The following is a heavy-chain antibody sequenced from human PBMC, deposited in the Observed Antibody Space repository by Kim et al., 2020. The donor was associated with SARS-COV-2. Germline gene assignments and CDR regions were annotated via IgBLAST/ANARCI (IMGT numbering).Heavy chain of an antibody. CDR2: IIPIFGTA. CDR3: ARDRGIAAAEYSQGGLDYYYCGMDV. J-gene: IGHJ6*02. CDR1: GGTFSSYA. V-gene: IGHV1-69*13. Sequence: SVKVSCKASGGTFSSYAISWVRQAPGQGLKWMGGIIPIFGTANYAQKFQGRVTVTADESTRTAYMELSSLTSEDTAIYYCARDRGIAAAEYSQGGLDYYYCGMDVWGQGTTVTVSS. D-gene: IGHD6-13*01.